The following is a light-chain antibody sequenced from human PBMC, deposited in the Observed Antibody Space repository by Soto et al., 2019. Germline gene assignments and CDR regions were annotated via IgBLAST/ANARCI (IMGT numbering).Light chain of an antibody. CDR3: QQYYGTPYT. V-gene: IGKV4-1*01. J-gene: IGKJ2*01. Sequence: DLVMTQSPDSLAVSLGERATINCRSSQTILYSSNNKNYLAWYQQKPGQPPELLISWASTRDSGVPDRFSSSGSGTDFTLTISSLQAEDVAVYYCQQYYGTPYTFGQGTRLEIK. CDR1: QTILYSSNNKNY. CDR2: WAS.